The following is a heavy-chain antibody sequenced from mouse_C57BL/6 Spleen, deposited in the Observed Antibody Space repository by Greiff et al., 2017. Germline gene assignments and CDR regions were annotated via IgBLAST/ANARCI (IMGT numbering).Heavy chain of an antibody. Sequence: EVMLVESGGDLVKPGGSLKLSCAASGFNFSSYGMSWVRQTPDKRLEWVATISSGGSYTYYPDSVKGRFTISRDNAKNTLYLQMSSLKADETAMYYSARHYYGFDYWGQGTTLTVSS. CDR2: ISSGGSYT. D-gene: IGHD1-1*01. CDR1: GFNFSSYG. V-gene: IGHV5-6*01. J-gene: IGHJ2*01. CDR3: ARHYYGFDY.